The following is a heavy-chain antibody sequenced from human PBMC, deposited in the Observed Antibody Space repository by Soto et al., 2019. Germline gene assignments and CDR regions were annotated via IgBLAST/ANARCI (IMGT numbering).Heavy chain of an antibody. J-gene: IGHJ6*02. CDR1: GGSISSSSYY. D-gene: IGHD3-3*01. V-gene: IGHV4-39*01. CDR2: IYYSGGT. Sequence: SETLSLTCTVSGGSISSSSYYWGWIRQPPGKGLEWIGSIYYSGGTYYNPSLKSRVTISVDTSKNQFSLKLSSVTAADTAVYYCARQPSPDFWSGYYPYYYYGMDVWGQGTTVTVSS. CDR3: ARQPSPDFWSGYYPYYYYGMDV.